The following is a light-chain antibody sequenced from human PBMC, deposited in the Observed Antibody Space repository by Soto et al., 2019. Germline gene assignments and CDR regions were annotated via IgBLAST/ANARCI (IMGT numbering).Light chain of an antibody. V-gene: IGKV1-5*03. CDR1: QSISTW. CDR3: QQYNTYPLN. Sequence: DIQMTQSPSTLSASVGDRVTITCRASQSISTWLAWYQQKPGKAPKLLIYKASSLEGGVPSRFSGSASGAECNITFSSLQPDDSATYYCQQYNTYPLNFGGGTTVAIK. J-gene: IGKJ4*01. CDR2: KAS.